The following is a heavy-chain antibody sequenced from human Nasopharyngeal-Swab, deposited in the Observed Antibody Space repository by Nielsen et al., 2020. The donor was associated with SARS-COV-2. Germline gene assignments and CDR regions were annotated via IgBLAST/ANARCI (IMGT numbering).Heavy chain of an antibody. CDR1: GFTFSNAW. Sequence: GGSLRLSCAASGFTFSNAWMSWVRQAPGKGLEWVGRIKSKTDGGTTDYAAPVKGRFTISRDDSKNTLYLQMNSLKTEDTAVYYCTTDTSVSVFVAVAGRGGGYWGQGTLVTVSS. D-gene: IGHD6-19*01. CDR3: TTDTSVSVFVAVAGRGGGY. V-gene: IGHV3-15*01. CDR2: IKSKTDGGTT. J-gene: IGHJ4*02.